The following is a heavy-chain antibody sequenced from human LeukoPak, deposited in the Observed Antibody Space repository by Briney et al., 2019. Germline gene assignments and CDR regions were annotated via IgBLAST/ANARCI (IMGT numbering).Heavy chain of an antibody. Sequence: PSETLSLTCTVSGGSISSSSYYWGWIRQPPGKGLEWIGSIYHSGSTSYNPSLKSRVTLSVDTSKNQFSLRLSSVTAADTAVYYCASGYSAYFGAFDYWGQGTLVTVSS. CDR3: ASGYSAYFGAFDY. V-gene: IGHV4-39*01. D-gene: IGHD5-12*01. J-gene: IGHJ4*02. CDR1: GGSISSSSYY. CDR2: IYHSGST.